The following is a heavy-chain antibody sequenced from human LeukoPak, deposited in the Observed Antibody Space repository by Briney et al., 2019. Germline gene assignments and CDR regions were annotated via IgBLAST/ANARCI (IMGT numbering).Heavy chain of an antibody. CDR3: ARDSSSWYYFDY. CDR2: INPSGGST. V-gene: IGHV1-46*01. D-gene: IGHD6-13*01. Sequence: EASVKVSCKASGYTFTSYYMHWVRQAPGQGLEWMGIINPSGGSTSYAQKFQGRVTMTRDTSTSIVYMELSSLRSEDTAVFYCARDSSSWYYFDYWGQGTLVTVSS. J-gene: IGHJ4*02. CDR1: GYTFTSYY.